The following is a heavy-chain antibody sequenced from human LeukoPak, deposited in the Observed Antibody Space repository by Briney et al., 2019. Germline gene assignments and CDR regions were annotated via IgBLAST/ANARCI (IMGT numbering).Heavy chain of an antibody. D-gene: IGHD3-10*01. Sequence: GGSLRLSCAISGFTFSTNSMIWVRQAPGKGLEWVSSISSRSSHIYYTDSVKGRFTISRDNAKNSLYLHMNGLRVEDTAFYYCARDYYGRLDFWGQGTLVTVSS. J-gene: IGHJ4*02. CDR1: GFTFSTNS. V-gene: IGHV3-21*04. CDR3: ARDYYGRLDF. CDR2: ISSRSSHI.